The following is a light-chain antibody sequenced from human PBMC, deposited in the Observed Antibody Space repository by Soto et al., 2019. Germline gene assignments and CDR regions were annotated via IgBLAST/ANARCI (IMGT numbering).Light chain of an antibody. CDR2: GAS. J-gene: IGKJ5*01. CDR1: QSISSSF. V-gene: IGKV3-20*01. Sequence: EIVLTQSPGTLSLSPWERASLSCGASQSISSSFLAWYQQKPGQAPRLLIYGASSRATGIPDRFSGTGSETDVTLTISRLEPEDFAVYYCQQYDNSPITFGQGTRLEIK. CDR3: QQYDNSPIT.